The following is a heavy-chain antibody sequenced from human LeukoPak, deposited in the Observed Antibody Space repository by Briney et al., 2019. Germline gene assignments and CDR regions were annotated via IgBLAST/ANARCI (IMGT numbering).Heavy chain of an antibody. Sequence: GGSLRLSCAASGFTFSSYWMNWVRQAPGKGLEWVANIKQDGSEKHYVDSVKGRFTISRDNAKNSLYPQMNSLRVDDTAVYYCARLGETGYRPGDLWGQGTLVTVSS. CDR3: ARLGETGYRPGDL. V-gene: IGHV3-7*01. CDR2: IKQDGSEK. J-gene: IGHJ5*02. CDR1: GFTFSSYW. D-gene: IGHD5-24*01.